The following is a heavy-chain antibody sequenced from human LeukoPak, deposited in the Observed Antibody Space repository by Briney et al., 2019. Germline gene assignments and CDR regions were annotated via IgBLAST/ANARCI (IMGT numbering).Heavy chain of an antibody. CDR2: INHSGST. D-gene: IGHD3-3*01. CDR1: GGSFSGYY. Sequence: SETLSLTCAGYGGSFSGYYWSWIRQPPGKGLEWIGEINHSGSTNYNPSLKSRVTISVDTSKNQFSLKLSSVTAADTAVYYCARGVMRFLEWLPPDYWGQGTLVTVSS. V-gene: IGHV4-34*01. CDR3: ARGVMRFLEWLPPDY. J-gene: IGHJ4*02.